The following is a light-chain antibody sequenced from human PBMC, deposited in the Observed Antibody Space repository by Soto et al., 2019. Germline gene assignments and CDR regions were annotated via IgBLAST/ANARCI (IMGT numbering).Light chain of an antibody. J-gene: IGKJ1*01. V-gene: IGKV3-20*01. Sequence: EIVLTQSPGTLSLSPGERATPSSRAVQRLTATTLAWYQQNPGQAPRLLIYGASSRATGIPDRFSGSGSGTDFTLTISRLEPEDFAVYYCQQYGSSPETFGQGTKVEIK. CDR2: GAS. CDR1: QRLTATT. CDR3: QQYGSSPET.